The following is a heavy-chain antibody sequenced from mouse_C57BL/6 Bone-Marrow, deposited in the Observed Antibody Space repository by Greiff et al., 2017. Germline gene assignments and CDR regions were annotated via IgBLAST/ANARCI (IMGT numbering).Heavy chain of an antibody. CDR1: GFTFSSYG. CDR2: ISSGGSYT. V-gene: IGHV5-6*01. D-gene: IGHD2-4*01. J-gene: IGHJ3*01. CDR3: AIMITTFAY. Sequence: EVQLVESGGDLVKPGGSLKLSCAASGFTFSSYGMSWVRQTPDKRLEWVATISSGGSYTYYPDSVKGRFTISRDNAKNTLYLQMSSLKSEDPAMYYCAIMITTFAYWGQGTLVTVSA.